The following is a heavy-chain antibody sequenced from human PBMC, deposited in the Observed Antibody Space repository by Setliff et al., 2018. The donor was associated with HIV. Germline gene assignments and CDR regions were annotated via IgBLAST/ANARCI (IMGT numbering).Heavy chain of an antibody. J-gene: IGHJ4*02. CDR3: HSGYDTEEQSYFDY. D-gene: IGHD5-12*01. V-gene: IGHV3-74*01. Sequence: PGGSLRLSCAASGFTFDRYWMHWVRQAPGKGLVWVSRVNSDGSSKTYADSVKDRFTIPRDNAKNTLYLQMNSLRAEDTGVYYCHSGYDTEEQSYFDYWGQGTLVTVSS. CDR1: GFTFDRYW. CDR2: VNSDGSSK.